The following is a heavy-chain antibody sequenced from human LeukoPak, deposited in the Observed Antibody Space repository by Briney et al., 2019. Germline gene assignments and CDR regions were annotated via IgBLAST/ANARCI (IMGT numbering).Heavy chain of an antibody. Sequence: GGSLRLSCAASGFTVSSNYMSWVRQAPGKGLEWVSVIYSGGSTYYADSVKGRFTISRDNSNNTLYLQMNSLRAEDTAVYYCARESWGRYFDYWGQGTLVTVSS. J-gene: IGHJ4*02. D-gene: IGHD6-13*01. CDR3: ARESWGRYFDY. CDR1: GFTVSSNY. CDR2: IYSGGST. V-gene: IGHV3-53*01.